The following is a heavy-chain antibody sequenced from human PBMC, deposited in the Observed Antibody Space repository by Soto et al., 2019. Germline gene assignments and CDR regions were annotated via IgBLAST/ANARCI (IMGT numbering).Heavy chain of an antibody. CDR3: ARVSGGYCSSTSCYEGGGNWFDP. V-gene: IGHV1-18*01. CDR1: GYTFTSYG. Sequence: ASVKVSCKASGYTFTSYGISWVRQAPGQGLEWMGLISAYNGNTNYAQKLQGRVTMTTDTSTSTAYMELRSLRSDDTAVYYCARVSGGYCSSTSCYEGGGNWFDPWGQGTLVTVSS. D-gene: IGHD2-2*01. J-gene: IGHJ5*02. CDR2: ISAYNGNT.